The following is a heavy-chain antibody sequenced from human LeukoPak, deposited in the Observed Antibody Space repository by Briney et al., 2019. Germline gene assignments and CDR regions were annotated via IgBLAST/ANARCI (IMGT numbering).Heavy chain of an antibody. Sequence: GESLKISCKGSGYSFTSYWIGWVRQMPGKGLEWMGIIYPGDSDTRYSPSFQGQVTISADKSISTAYLQWSSLKASDTAMYYCARMTDYTLQADAFDIWGQGTMVTVSS. CDR3: ARMTDYTLQADAFDI. CDR2: IYPGDSDT. D-gene: IGHD4-11*01. V-gene: IGHV5-51*01. J-gene: IGHJ3*02. CDR1: GYSFTSYW.